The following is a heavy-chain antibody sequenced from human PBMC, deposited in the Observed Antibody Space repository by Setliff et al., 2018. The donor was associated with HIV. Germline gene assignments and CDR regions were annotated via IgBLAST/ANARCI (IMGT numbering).Heavy chain of an antibody. D-gene: IGHD6-6*01. CDR3: ASLGGLLYTSSSLRGVDY. J-gene: IGHJ4*02. Sequence: PSETLSLTCTVSGGSISSGAYYWSWIRQHPGKGLEWIGYIYYTGSAYYNPSLKSRVTISVDSSKNQFSLKLTSVTAADTAVYYCASLGGLLYTSSSLRGVDYWGQGTLVTVSS. CDR1: GGSISSGAYY. CDR2: IYYTGSA. V-gene: IGHV4-31*03.